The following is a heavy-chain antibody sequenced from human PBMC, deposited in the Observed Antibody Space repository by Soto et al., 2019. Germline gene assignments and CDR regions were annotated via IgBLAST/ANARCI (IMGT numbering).Heavy chain of an antibody. CDR3: ARHQISRGWYGTSYNWFDP. D-gene: IGHD6-19*01. V-gene: IGHV4-39*01. Sequence: SETLSLTCTVSGGSISSSSYYWGWIRQPPGKGLEWIGSIYYSGSTYYNPSLKSRVTISVDTSKNQFSLKLSSVTAAETAVYYCARHQISRGWYGTSYNWFDPWGQGTLVTVPQ. J-gene: IGHJ5*02. CDR2: IYYSGST. CDR1: GGSISSSSYY.